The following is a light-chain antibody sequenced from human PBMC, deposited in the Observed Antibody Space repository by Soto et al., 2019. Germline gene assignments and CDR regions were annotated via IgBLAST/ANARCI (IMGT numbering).Light chain of an antibody. J-gene: IGKJ3*01. Sequence: DIQMTQSPSTLSASVGDRVTIPCRASQNIRSWLAWYQQKPGKAPKLLLYKESTLESGVPSRFSGSGAGTEFSLTISSLQPDDFATYYCQQYNLYSTFGPGTKVDI. CDR1: QNIRSW. CDR2: KES. V-gene: IGKV1-5*03. CDR3: QQYNLYST.